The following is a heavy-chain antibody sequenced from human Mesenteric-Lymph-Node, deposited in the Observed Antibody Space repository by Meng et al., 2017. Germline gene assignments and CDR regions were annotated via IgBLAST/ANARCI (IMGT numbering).Heavy chain of an antibody. CDR3: AREAYGWGTCALDY. CDR1: GYTFTAYY. D-gene: IGHD3-10*01. V-gene: IGHV1-2*06. Sequence: GQLGESGAEVKKPGASVKVSCKASGYTFTAYYMHWVRQAPGQGLEWIGRINPSSGATSYAQRFHGRVTLTRDTSISTAYMELSRLRSDDTAVYYCAREAYGWGTCALDYWGQGTLVTVSS. CDR2: INPSSGAT. J-gene: IGHJ4*02.